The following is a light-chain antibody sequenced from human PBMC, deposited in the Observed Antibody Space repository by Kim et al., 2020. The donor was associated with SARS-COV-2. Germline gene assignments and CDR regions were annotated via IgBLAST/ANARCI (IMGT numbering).Light chain of an antibody. Sequence: SPGQTASITCSGYKLGDKYVSWYQQKPGQSPVVVIYQDNLRPSGIPERFSGSNSGNTATLTISGTQAMDEADYYCQAWDSSTHNYVFGAGTKVTVL. CDR3: QAWDSSTHNYV. J-gene: IGLJ1*01. CDR1: KLGDKY. CDR2: QDN. V-gene: IGLV3-1*01.